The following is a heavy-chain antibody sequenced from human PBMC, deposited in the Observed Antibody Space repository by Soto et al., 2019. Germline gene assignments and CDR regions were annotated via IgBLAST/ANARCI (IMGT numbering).Heavy chain of an antibody. CDR3: ARGGREWLLPSFDY. Sequence: QVQLVESGGGVVQPGRSLRLSCAASGFTFSSYGMHWVRHAPGKGLEWVAVIWYDGSNKYYADSVKGRFTISRDNSKNTLYLQMNSLRAEDTAVYYCARGGREWLLPSFDYWGQGTLVTVSS. D-gene: IGHD3-3*01. J-gene: IGHJ4*02. CDR1: GFTFSSYG. CDR2: IWYDGSNK. V-gene: IGHV3-33*01.